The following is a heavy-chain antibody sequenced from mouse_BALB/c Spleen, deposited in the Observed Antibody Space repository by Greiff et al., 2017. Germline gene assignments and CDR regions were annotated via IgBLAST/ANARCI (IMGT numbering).Heavy chain of an antibody. CDR1: GFAFSSYD. D-gene: IGHD2-1*01. Sequence: EVQGVESGGGLVKPGGSLKLSCAASGFAFSSYDMSWVRQTPEKRLEWVAYISSGGGSTYYPDTVKGRFTISRDNAKNTLYLQMSSLKSEDTAMYYCASPIYYGRAWFAYWGQGTLVTVSA. CDR2: ISSGGGST. J-gene: IGHJ3*01. V-gene: IGHV5-12-1*01. CDR3: ASPIYYGRAWFAY.